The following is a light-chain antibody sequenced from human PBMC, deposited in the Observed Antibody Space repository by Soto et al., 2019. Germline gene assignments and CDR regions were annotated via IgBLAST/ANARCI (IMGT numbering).Light chain of an antibody. V-gene: IGKV4-1*01. Sequence: DIVMTQSPDSLAVSLGERATINCKSSQSALYSSNNKNFLAWYQQKPGQPPKLLIYRASTRESGVPDRFSGSGSGTDFTLTISSRQAEDVAVYYCQQYYSIPRTFGQGTKLEIK. CDR3: QQYYSIPRT. CDR2: RAS. CDR1: QSALYSSNNKNF. J-gene: IGKJ2*01.